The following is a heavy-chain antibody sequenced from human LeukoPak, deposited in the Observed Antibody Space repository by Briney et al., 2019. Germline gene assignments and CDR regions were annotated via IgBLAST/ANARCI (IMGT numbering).Heavy chain of an antibody. Sequence: GESLKISCKGSGYSFTSYWIGWVRQMPGKGLEWMGIIYPGDSDTRYSPSFQGQVTISADKSISTAYLQWSSLKASDTAMYYCVRQRSSGWYYYVAFDIWGQGTMVTVSS. CDR1: GYSFTSYW. CDR3: VRQRSSGWYYYVAFDI. V-gene: IGHV5-51*01. CDR2: IYPGDSDT. D-gene: IGHD6-19*01. J-gene: IGHJ3*02.